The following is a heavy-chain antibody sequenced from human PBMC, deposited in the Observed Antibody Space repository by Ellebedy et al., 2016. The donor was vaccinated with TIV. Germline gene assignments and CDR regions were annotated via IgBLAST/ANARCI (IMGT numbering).Heavy chain of an antibody. CDR3: ARVARRDDSGRYLRWFDP. V-gene: IGHV1-8*02. CDR2: MNPNSGNT. J-gene: IGHJ5*02. D-gene: IGHD1-26*01. Sequence: ASVKVSXXASGYTFTSYDVNWVRQATGQGLEWMGWMNPNSGNTGYAQKFQGRVTMTRDTSISTAYMELSSLSSEDTAVYYCARVARRDDSGRYLRWFDPWGQGTLVTVSS. CDR1: GYTFTSYD.